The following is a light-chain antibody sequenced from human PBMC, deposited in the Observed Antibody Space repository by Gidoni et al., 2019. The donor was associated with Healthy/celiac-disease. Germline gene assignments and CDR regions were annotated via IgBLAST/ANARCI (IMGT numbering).Light chain of an antibody. CDR3: QQSYSTPPT. CDR1: QSIRSY. Sequence: DIQMTPSPSSLSASVGDRVTVTCRASQSIRSYLNWYQQKPGKAPKPLIYAASSLQSGVPSRFSGSGSGTDFTLTISSLQPEDFATYYCQQSYSTPPTFGQGTKVEIK. CDR2: AAS. J-gene: IGKJ1*01. V-gene: IGKV1-39*01.